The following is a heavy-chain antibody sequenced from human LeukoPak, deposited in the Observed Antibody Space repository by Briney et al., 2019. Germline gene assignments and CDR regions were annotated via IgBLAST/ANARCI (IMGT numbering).Heavy chain of an antibody. V-gene: IGHV4-59*01. CDR1: GGSISSYY. D-gene: IGHD6-13*01. CDR3: ARVGSSWYWFDP. Sequence: SETLSLTCTVSGGSISSYYWTWIRQPPGKGLEWIGYIYYSGSTNYNPSLTSRVTISVDTSKNQFSLKLRSVTAADTAVYYCARVGSSWYWFDPWGQGTLVTVSS. J-gene: IGHJ5*02. CDR2: IYYSGST.